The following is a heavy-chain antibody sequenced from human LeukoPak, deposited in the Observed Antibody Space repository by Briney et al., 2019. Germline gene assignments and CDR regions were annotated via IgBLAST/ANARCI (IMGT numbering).Heavy chain of an antibody. V-gene: IGHV4-39*01. D-gene: IGHD3-22*01. CDR2: IYYSGST. Sequence: SETLSLTCTVSGGSISSSSYYWGWIRQPPGKGLEWIGSIYYSGSTYYNPSLKSRVTISVDTSKNQFSLKLSSVTAADTAVYYCARSGVGYYYDSSGYYYARDYYYGMDVWGQGTTVTVSS. J-gene: IGHJ6*02. CDR3: ARSGVGYYYDSSGYYYARDYYYGMDV. CDR1: GGSISSSSYY.